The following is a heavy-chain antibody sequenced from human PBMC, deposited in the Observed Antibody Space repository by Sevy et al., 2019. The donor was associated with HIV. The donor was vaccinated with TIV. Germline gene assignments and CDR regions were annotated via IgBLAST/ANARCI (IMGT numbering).Heavy chain of an antibody. Sequence: GGSLRLSCAASGFTFSSYALHWFRQAPGKGLEWVADISHDEILKEYADSVKGRFTISRDSSKNTIYLEMNSLRPEDTAVYYCARDLPHLLPWELSRGSDYWGQGTLVTVSS. CDR2: ISHDEILK. CDR1: GFTFSSYA. CDR3: ARDLPHLLPWELSRGSDY. V-gene: IGHV3-30*04. J-gene: IGHJ4*02. D-gene: IGHD3-16*01.